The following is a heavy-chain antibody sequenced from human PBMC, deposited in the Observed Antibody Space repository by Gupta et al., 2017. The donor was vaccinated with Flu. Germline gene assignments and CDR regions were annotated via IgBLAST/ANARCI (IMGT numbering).Heavy chain of an antibody. Sequence: QVPLVHSGAEMKRPGASGKVSCKASGYTCITYGISWVRQAPGQGLEWMGWMSAYNGQTSYEQKVQDRGTMTRDTSTDTAYMELRILRSVDTAVYYCARYPVVAVAGLSFDYWGQGTLVTVSS. CDR2: MSAYNGQT. CDR1: GYTCITYG. D-gene: IGHD6-19*01. V-gene: IGHV1-18*01. J-gene: IGHJ4*02. CDR3: ARYPVVAVAGLSFDY.